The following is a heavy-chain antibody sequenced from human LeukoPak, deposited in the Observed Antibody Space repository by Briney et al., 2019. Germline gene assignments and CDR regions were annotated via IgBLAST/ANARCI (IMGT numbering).Heavy chain of an antibody. D-gene: IGHD2-2*01. Sequence: SETPSLTCTVSGGSISSYYWSWIRQPPGKGLEWIGYIYYSGSTNYNPSLKSRVTISVDTSKNQFSLKLSSVTAADTAVYYCARGEYQLLLGEYFQHWGQGTLVTVSS. V-gene: IGHV4-59*01. J-gene: IGHJ1*01. CDR3: ARGEYQLLLGEYFQH. CDR2: IYYSGST. CDR1: GGSISSYY.